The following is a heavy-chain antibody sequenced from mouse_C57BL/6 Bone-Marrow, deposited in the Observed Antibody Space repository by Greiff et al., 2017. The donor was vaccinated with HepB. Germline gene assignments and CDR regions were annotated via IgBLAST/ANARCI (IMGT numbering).Heavy chain of an antibody. Sequence: DVHLVESGGDLVKPGGSLKLSCAASGFTFSSYGMSWVRQTPDKRLEWVATISSGGSYTYYPDSVKGRFTISRDNAKNTLYLQMSSLKSEDTAMYYCARLGLLDYWGQGTTLTVSS. CDR1: GFTFSSYG. D-gene: IGHD4-1*01. V-gene: IGHV5-6*01. J-gene: IGHJ2*01. CDR2: ISSGGSYT. CDR3: ARLGLLDY.